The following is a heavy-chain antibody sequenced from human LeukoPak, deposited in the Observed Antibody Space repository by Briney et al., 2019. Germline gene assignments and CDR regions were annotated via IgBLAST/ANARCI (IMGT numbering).Heavy chain of an antibody. J-gene: IGHJ4*02. CDR1: GYSISSGYY. V-gene: IGHV4-38-2*01. CDR2: IYHSGST. Sequence: SETLSLTCAVFGYSISSGYYWGWIRQPPGKGLEWIGSIYHSGSTYYNPSLKSRVTISVDTSKNQFSLKLSSVTAADTAVYYCARTAAGSPGGFDYWGQGTLVTVSS. CDR3: ARTAAGSPGGFDY. D-gene: IGHD6-13*01.